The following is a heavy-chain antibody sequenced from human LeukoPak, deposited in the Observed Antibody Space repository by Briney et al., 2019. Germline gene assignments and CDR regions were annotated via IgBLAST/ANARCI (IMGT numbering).Heavy chain of an antibody. CDR1: GGSISSYY. CDR3: ARASLLAAAGAFDI. D-gene: IGHD6-13*01. J-gene: IGHJ3*02. CDR2: IYHSGST. Sequence: SETLSLTCTVSGGSISSYYWSWIRQPPGKGLEWIGYIYHSGSTNYNPSLKSRVTISVDTSKNQFSLKLSSVTAADTAVYHCARASLLAAAGAFDIWGQGTMVTVSS. V-gene: IGHV4-59*08.